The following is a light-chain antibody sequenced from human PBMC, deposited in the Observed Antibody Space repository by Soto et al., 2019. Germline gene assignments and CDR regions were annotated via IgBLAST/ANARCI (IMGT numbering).Light chain of an antibody. CDR3: QKYNSAPWT. V-gene: IGKV1-27*01. Sequence: DIQMTQSPSSLSASVGDRVTITCRASQGISKYLGWYQQKPGKVPKLLIYAASTLQSGVPSRFSGSGSGTDFTLTISSLQPEDVATYYCQKYNSAPWTVGQGTKVDIK. CDR2: AAS. J-gene: IGKJ1*01. CDR1: QGISKY.